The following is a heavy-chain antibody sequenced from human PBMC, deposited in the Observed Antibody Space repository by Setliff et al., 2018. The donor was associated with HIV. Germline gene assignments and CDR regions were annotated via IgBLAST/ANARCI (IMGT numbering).Heavy chain of an antibody. CDR1: GGSISSSTYY. Sequence: SETLSLTCSVSGGSISSSTYYWGWIRQPPGQGLEWIGSIYHSGFTYHNPSLKSRITISVDRSKNLFSLKLISVTAADQAIYYCARVPVAGANWFDPWGLGTLVTVSS. V-gene: IGHV4-39*01. D-gene: IGHD2-21*01. CDR3: ARVPVAGANWFDP. J-gene: IGHJ5*02. CDR2: IYHSGFT.